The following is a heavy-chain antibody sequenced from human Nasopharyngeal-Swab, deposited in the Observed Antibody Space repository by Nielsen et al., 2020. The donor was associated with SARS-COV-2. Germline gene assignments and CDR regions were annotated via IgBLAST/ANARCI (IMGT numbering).Heavy chain of an antibody. V-gene: IGHV4-34*01. Sequence: WIRQPPGKGLEWIGEINHSGSTNYNPSLKSRVTISVDTSKNQFSLKLSSVTAADTAVYYCARRTGGRRFDYWGQGTLVTVSS. J-gene: IGHJ4*02. CDR3: ARRTGGRRFDY. D-gene: IGHD3-16*01. CDR2: INHSGST.